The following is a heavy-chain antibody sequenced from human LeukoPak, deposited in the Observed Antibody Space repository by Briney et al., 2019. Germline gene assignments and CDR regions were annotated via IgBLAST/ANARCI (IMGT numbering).Heavy chain of an antibody. CDR2: ISGSGGST. CDR1: GFTFRRYG. V-gene: IGHV3-23*01. J-gene: IGHJ4*02. D-gene: IGHD1-26*01. CDR3: AKDFSGIPGY. Sequence: GGSLRLSCAASGFTFRRYGMSWVRQAPGKGLEWVSAISGSGGSTFYGDSVKGRFTISRDNSKNTLYLQMNSLRAEDTAVYYCAKDFSGIPGYWGQGTLVTVSS.